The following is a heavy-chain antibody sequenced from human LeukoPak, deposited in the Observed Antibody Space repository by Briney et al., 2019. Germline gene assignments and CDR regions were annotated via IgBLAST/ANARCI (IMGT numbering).Heavy chain of an antibody. Sequence: PGESLRLSCVASGFTLSSYSVNWVRQAPGKGLEWVSYISSSSSTIYYADSVKGRFTISRDNARDSLYLQMNSLRDEDTAVYYCARDFRLLSLSRSYGMDGWGQGTTVTVSS. CDR2: ISSSSSTI. J-gene: IGHJ6*02. V-gene: IGHV3-48*02. CDR1: GFTLSSYS. D-gene: IGHD3-10*01. CDR3: ARDFRLLSLSRSYGMDG.